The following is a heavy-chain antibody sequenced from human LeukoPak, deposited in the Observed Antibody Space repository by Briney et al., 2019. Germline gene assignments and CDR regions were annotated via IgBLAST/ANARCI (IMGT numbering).Heavy chain of an antibody. J-gene: IGHJ4*02. V-gene: IGHV3-66*01. D-gene: IGHD6-6*01. CDR3: ARDSSSYYFDY. Sequence: GGSLRLSCAASGFTVASNHMNWVRQAPGKGLEWVSIIYTGGTTHYADSLKDRFTISRDDSKNTLYLQMNSLRAEDTAVYYCARDSSSYYFDYWGQGTLVTVSS. CDR1: GFTVASNH. CDR2: IYTGGTT.